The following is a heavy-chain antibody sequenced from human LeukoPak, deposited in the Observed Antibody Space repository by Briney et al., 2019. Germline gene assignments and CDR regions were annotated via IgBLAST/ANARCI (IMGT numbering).Heavy chain of an antibody. Sequence: ASVKVSCKPSGDTFTSYEISGGRQAPRQGLEWMGWISAYNGKTNYAQKLQGRVTMTTDTSTSTAYMELRSLRSDDTAVYYCAREVYCSGGSCYPDDAFDIWGQGTMVTVSS. CDR1: GDTFTSYE. CDR3: AREVYCSGGSCYPDDAFDI. V-gene: IGHV1-18*01. J-gene: IGHJ3*02. D-gene: IGHD2-15*01. CDR2: ISAYNGKT.